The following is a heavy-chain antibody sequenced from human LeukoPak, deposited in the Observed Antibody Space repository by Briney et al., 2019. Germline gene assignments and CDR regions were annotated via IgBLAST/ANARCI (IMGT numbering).Heavy chain of an antibody. V-gene: IGHV4-34*01. J-gene: IGHJ6*03. Sequence: PSETLSLTCAVYGGSFSGYYWSWIRQPPGKGLEWIGDINHSGSTNYNPSLKSRVTISVDTSKNQFSLKLSSLTAADTAVYYCARRVYVWGSYRYLGYMDVWGKGTTVTVSS. D-gene: IGHD3-16*02. CDR2: INHSGST. CDR1: GGSFSGYY. CDR3: ARRVYVWGSYRYLGYMDV.